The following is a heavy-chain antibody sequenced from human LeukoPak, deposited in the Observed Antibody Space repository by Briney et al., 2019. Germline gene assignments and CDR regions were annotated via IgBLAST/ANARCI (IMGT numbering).Heavy chain of an antibody. Sequence: SETLSLTCTVSGGSISSSSYYWGWIRQPPGKGLEWIGEINHSGSTNYNPALKSRVTISVDTSKNQFSLKLSSVTAADTAVYYWAREKRGYYYYWGQGTLVTVSS. CDR1: GGSISSSSYY. D-gene: IGHD3-22*01. J-gene: IGHJ4*02. CDR2: INHSGST. V-gene: IGHV4-39*07. CDR3: AREKRGYYYY.